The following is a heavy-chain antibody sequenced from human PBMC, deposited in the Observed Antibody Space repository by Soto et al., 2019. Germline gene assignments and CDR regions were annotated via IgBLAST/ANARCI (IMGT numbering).Heavy chain of an antibody. D-gene: IGHD2-8*01. CDR3: ARVPYQVRMVNAPNLYGMDV. CDR1: GGTFSSYA. J-gene: IGHJ6*02. Sequence: SVKVSCKASGGTFSSYAISWVRQAPGQGLEWMGGLIPIFGTANYAQKFQGRVTITADESTSTAYMELSSLRSDDTAVYYCARVPYQVRMVNAPNLYGMDVWGQGTTVTVSS. CDR2: LIPIFGTA. V-gene: IGHV1-69*13.